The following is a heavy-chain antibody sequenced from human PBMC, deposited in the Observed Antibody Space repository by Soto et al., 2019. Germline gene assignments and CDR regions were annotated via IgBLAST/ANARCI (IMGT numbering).Heavy chain of an antibody. V-gene: IGHV3-30-3*01. J-gene: IGHJ3*02. CDR1: GFTFSSYA. Sequence: HPGGSLRLSCAASGFTFSSYAMHWVRQAPGKGLEWVAVISYDGSNKYYADSVKGRFTISRDNSKNTLYLQMNSLRAEDTAVYYCAVLTGWSGPDILTGQEAFDIWGQGTMVTVSS. CDR2: ISYDGSNK. D-gene: IGHD3-9*01. CDR3: AVLTGWSGPDILTGQEAFDI.